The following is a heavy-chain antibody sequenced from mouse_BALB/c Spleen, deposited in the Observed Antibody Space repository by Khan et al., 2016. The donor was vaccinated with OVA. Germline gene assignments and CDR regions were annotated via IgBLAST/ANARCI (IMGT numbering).Heavy chain of an antibody. J-gene: IGHJ3*01. CDR1: DYSITSGYY. V-gene: IGHV3-6*02. D-gene: IGHD1-1*01. Sequence: EVQLQESGPGLVKPSQSLSLTCSVTDYSITSGYYWNWIRQFPGNKLEWMGYISYDGSNNYNPSLKNRISITRDTPKNQFFLKLNSVTTEDTATXYCARGYPFAYWGQGTLVTVSA. CDR2: ISYDGSN. CDR3: ARGYPFAY.